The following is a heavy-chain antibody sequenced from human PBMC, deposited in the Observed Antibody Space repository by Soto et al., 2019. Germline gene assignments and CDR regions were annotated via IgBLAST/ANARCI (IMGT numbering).Heavy chain of an antibody. CDR1: PVGFSGLG. CDR3: VSWLSAHFDY. D-gene: IGHD6-19*01. CDR2: IDNSGTRT. Sequence: EVQLLESGGRLVQPGQSLRLSCAASPVGFSGLGMSWVRQAPGKGLEWVSTIDNSGTRTHYADSVKGRFTISRDTSKYTLDLQMDYLRAEDTALYHCVSWLSAHFDYWGRGTLVTLSS. V-gene: IGHV3-23*05. J-gene: IGHJ4*02.